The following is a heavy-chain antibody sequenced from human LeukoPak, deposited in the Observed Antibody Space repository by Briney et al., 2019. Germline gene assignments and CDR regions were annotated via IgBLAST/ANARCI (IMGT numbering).Heavy chain of an antibody. D-gene: IGHD1-26*01. CDR1: GFTFSSYG. CDR2: IWYDGSNK. CDR3: ARGGGGELLRFFLDL. V-gene: IGHV3-33*01. Sequence: GGSLRLSCAASGFTFSSYGMHWVRQAPGKGLEWVAVIWYDGSNKYYADSVKGRFTISSDNSKNTLYLQMNSLRAEDTAVYYVARGGGGELLRFFLDLWGQGTLVTVSS. J-gene: IGHJ4*02.